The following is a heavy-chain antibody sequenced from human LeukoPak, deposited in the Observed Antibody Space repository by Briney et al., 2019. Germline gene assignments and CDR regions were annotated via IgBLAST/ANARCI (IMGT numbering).Heavy chain of an antibody. CDR1: GFTFSSYW. J-gene: IGHJ4*02. D-gene: IGHD2-15*01. Sequence: PGGSLRLSCAASGFTFSSYWMSWVRQAPGKGLEWVANIKQDGSEKYYVDSVKGRFTISRDNAKNSLYLQMNSLRAEDTAVYYCARVRSVFPGDYDYWGQGTLVTVSS. CDR3: ARVRSVFPGDYDY. V-gene: IGHV3-7*01. CDR2: IKQDGSEK.